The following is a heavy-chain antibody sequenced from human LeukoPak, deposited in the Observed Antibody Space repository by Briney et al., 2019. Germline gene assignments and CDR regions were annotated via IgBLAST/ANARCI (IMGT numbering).Heavy chain of an antibody. CDR1: GFTFSSYE. Sequence: GGSLRLSCAASGFTFSSYEMNWVRQAPGKGVEWVSYISSSGSTIYYADSVKGRFTISRDNAKNSLYLQMNSLRAEDTAVYYCARDAHHDFWSGYYMNYYYYYGMDVWGQGTTVTVSS. J-gene: IGHJ6*02. V-gene: IGHV3-48*03. D-gene: IGHD3-3*01. CDR2: ISSSGSTI. CDR3: ARDAHHDFWSGYYMNYYYYYGMDV.